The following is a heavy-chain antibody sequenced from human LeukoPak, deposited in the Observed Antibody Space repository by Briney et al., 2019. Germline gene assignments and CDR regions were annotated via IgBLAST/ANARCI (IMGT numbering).Heavy chain of an antibody. J-gene: IGHJ2*01. CDR3: ARVGDHYHWYLDV. D-gene: IGHD3-10*01. V-gene: IGHV3-53*01. Sequence: GGSLTLSCAASGFSVSTKYMNWVRQAPGKGLEWVSILYSGESTYYADSVKGRFIVPRDSSKNTLFLQMNALRVEDTAVYYCARVGDHYHWYLDVWGRGTLVTVSS. CDR1: GFSVSTKY. CDR2: LYSGEST.